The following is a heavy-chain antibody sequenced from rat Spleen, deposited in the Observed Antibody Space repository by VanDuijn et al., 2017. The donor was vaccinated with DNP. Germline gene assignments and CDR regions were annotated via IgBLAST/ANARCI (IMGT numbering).Heavy chain of an antibody. V-gene: IGHV5S10*01. CDR1: GFTFSDYA. CDR3: ATQGYGYPTSFDY. J-gene: IGHJ2*01. D-gene: IGHD3-4*01. Sequence: EVQLVESGGGLVQPGNSLKLSCAASGFTFSDYAMAWVRQSPKKGLEWVATIIYDGSSTYYRDSVKGRFTISRDNAKSTLYLQMDSLRSEDTATYYCATQGYGYPTSFDYWGQGVMVTVSS. CDR2: IIYDGSST.